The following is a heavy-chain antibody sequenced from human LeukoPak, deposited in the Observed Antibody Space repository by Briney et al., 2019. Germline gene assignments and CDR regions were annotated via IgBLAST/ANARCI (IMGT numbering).Heavy chain of an antibody. J-gene: IGHJ5*02. CDR1: GYTFTGYY. CDR3: ATGIAAAGPANWFDP. Sequence: ASVKVSCKASGYTFTGYYMHWVRQAPGQGLEWMGWINPNSGGTNYAQKFQGRVTMTRDTSISTAYMELSRLRSDDTAVYYCATGIAAAGPANWFDPWGQGNLVTVSS. CDR2: INPNSGGT. V-gene: IGHV1-2*02. D-gene: IGHD6-13*01.